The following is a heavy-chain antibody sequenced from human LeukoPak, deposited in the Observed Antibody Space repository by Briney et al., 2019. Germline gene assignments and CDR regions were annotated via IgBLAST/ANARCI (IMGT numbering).Heavy chain of an antibody. J-gene: IGHJ4*02. CDR1: GCTFTGYY. V-gene: IGHV1-2*02. CDR2: INPNSGGT. Sequence: GASVKVSCKASGCTFTGYYMHWVRQAPGQGLEWMGWINPNSGGTNYAQKFQGRVTMTRDTSISTAYMELSRLRSDDTAVYYCARARVRFLEWLPLDYWGQGTLVTVSS. CDR3: ARARVRFLEWLPLDY. D-gene: IGHD3-3*01.